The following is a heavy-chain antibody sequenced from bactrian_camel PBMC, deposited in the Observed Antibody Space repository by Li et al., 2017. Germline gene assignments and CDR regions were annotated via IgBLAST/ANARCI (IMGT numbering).Heavy chain of an antibody. V-gene: IGHV3S1*01. D-gene: IGHD2*01. CDR1: GYSVSTNC. CDR2: IYARDGNT. CDR3: AAGLKWCRQGYPTADFRY. Sequence: HVQLVESGGGLVQAGGSLSLSCAASGYSVSTNCMAWFRQLPGKDREGVARIYARDGNTYYASSVNGRFAISRVNAKNTVYLQMNSLQPDDTATYYCAAGLKWCRQGYPTADFRYLGQGTQVTVS. J-gene: IGHJ6*01.